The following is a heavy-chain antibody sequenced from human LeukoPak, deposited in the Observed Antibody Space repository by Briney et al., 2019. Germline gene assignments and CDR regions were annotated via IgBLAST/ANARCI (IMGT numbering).Heavy chain of an antibody. V-gene: IGHV1-18*01. D-gene: IGHD3-9*01. CDR3: ARAGPYYDILTEISI. Sequence: GASVKVSCKASGYTFTSYGISWVRQAPGRGLEWMGWISAYNGNTNYAQKLQGRVTMTTDTSTSTAYMELRSLRSDDTAVYYCARAGPYYDILTEISIWGQGTLVTVSS. J-gene: IGHJ4*02. CDR2: ISAYNGNT. CDR1: GYTFTSYG.